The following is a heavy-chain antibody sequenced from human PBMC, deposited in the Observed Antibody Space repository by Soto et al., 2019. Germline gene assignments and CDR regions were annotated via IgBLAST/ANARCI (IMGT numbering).Heavy chain of an antibody. D-gene: IGHD4-4*01. V-gene: IGHV2-70*01. CDR3: ARVPMTTVNYGMDV. CDR2: IDWDDDK. CDR1: GFSLSTSGMC. Sequence: SGPTLVNPTQTLTLTCTFSGFSLSTSGMCVSWIRQPPGKALEWLALIDWDDDKYYSTSLKTRLTISKDTSKNQVVLTMTNMDPVDTATYYCARVPMTTVNYGMDVWGQGPTVTVSS. J-gene: IGHJ6*02.